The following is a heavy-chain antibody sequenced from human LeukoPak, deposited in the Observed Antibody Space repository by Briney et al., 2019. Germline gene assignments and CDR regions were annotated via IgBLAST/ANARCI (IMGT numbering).Heavy chain of an antibody. CDR3: ARGPLILSASTYFLTY. CDR1: GFSFKDYY. CDR2: INVNGGAM. V-gene: IGHV3-11*04. J-gene: IGHJ4*02. D-gene: IGHD5-18*01. Sequence: GGSLRLSCAASGFSFKDYYYSWIRQAPGKGLEWVSFINVNGGAMYYADFVKGRFTISRQNAQNSVYLEMNSLRDEDTAVYHCARGPLILSASTYFLTYWGRGPLVTAS.